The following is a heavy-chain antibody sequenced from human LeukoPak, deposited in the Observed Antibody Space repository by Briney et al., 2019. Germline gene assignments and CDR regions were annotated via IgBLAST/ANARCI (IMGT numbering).Heavy chain of an antibody. Sequence: ASVKVSCKASGYTFTSYGISWVRQAPGQGLEWTGWISAYNGNTNCAQKLQGRVTMTTDTSTSTAYMELRSLRSDDTAVYYCARDHEFCRSTSCYAIDYWGQGTLVTVSS. D-gene: IGHD2-2*01. CDR1: GYTFTSYG. V-gene: IGHV1-18*01. CDR2: ISAYNGNT. CDR3: ARDHEFCRSTSCYAIDY. J-gene: IGHJ4*02.